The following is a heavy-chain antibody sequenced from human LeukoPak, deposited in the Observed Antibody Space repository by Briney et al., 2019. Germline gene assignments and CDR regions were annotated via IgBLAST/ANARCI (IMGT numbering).Heavy chain of an antibody. CDR2: ISAYNGNT. Sequence: ASVKVSCKASGYTFTSYGISWVRQAPGQGLEWMGWISAYNGNTNYAQKLQGRVTMTTDTSTSTAYMELRSLRSDDTAVYYCATQRGYYDSSGCLGYWGQGTLVTVSS. CDR3: ATQRGYYDSSGCLGY. D-gene: IGHD3-22*01. V-gene: IGHV1-18*01. CDR1: GYTFTSYG. J-gene: IGHJ4*02.